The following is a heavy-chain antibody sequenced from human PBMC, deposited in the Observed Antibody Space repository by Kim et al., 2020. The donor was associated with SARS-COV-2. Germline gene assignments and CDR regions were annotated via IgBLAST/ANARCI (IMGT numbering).Heavy chain of an antibody. CDR1: GFSLSTSGMC. Sequence: SGPTLVNPTQTLTLTCTFSGFSLSTSGMCVSWIRQPPGKALEWFARIDWDDDKYYSTSLKTRLNISKDTSKNQVVLTMTNMDPVDTATYYCARIRCYCSRTRCRAAYFDCWGQGTLVTVSS. J-gene: IGHJ4*02. CDR2: IDWDDDK. V-gene: IGHV2-70*11. D-gene: IGHD2-2*01. CDR3: ARIRCYCSRTRCRAAYFDC.